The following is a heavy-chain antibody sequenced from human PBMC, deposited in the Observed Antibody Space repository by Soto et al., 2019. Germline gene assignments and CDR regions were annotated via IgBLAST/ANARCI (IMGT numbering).Heavy chain of an antibody. Sequence: NPSETLSLTCTVSGGSISSYYWSWIRQPPGKGLEWIGYIYYSGSTNYNPSLKSRVTISVDTSKNQFSLKLSSVTAADTAVYYCARHVPEMAALASFDIWGQGTMVTVSS. V-gene: IGHV4-59*08. D-gene: IGHD2-2*01. CDR3: ARHVPEMAALASFDI. CDR2: IYYSGST. J-gene: IGHJ3*02. CDR1: GGSISSYY.